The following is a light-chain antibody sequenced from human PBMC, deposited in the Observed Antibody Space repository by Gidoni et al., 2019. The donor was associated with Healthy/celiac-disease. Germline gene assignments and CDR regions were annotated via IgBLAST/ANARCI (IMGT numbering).Light chain of an antibody. CDR3: AAWDDSLNGVV. J-gene: IGLJ2*01. CDR1: SSNIGSNT. CDR2: SNN. V-gene: IGLV1-44*01. Sequence: QSVLTQPPSASGPPGQRVTISCSGSSSNIGSNTVNGYQQLPGTAPKLLIYSNNQRPSGVLDRFSGSKSGTSASLAISGLQSEDEADYYCAAWDDSLNGVVFGGGTKLTVL.